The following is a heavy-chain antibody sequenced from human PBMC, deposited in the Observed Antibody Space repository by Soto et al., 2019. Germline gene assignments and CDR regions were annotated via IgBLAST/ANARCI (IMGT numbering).Heavy chain of an antibody. V-gene: IGHV4-59*01. CDR3: ASTRSSSWYPWYYYGMDV. Sequence: SETLSLTCTVSGGSISSYYWSWIRQPPGKGLEWIGYIYYSGSTNYNPSLKSRVTISVDTSKNQFSLKLSSVTAADTAVYYCASTRSSSWYPWYYYGMDVWGQGTTVTVSS. D-gene: IGHD6-13*01. J-gene: IGHJ6*02. CDR2: IYYSGST. CDR1: GGSISSYY.